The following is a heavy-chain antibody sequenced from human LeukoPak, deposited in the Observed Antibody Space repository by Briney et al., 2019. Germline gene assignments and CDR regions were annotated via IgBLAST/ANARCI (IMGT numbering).Heavy chain of an antibody. CDR2: ISHDGSKK. CDR1: GSTFSRYA. D-gene: IGHD3-22*01. CDR3: ARAYYYDSSGYHELGY. J-gene: IGHJ4*02. V-gene: IGHV3-30*01. Sequence: PGRSLGLSCAASGSTFSRYAMHWVRQAPGKGLEWVAVISHDGSKKYYADSVRGRFTISRDNSKNTLYLQMNSLRAGDTAVYYCARAYYYDSSGYHELGYWGQGTLVTVSS.